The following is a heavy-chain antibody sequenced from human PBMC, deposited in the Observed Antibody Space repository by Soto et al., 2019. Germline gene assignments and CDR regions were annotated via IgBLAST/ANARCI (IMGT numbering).Heavy chain of an antibody. CDR2: ISSSSSYI. J-gene: IGHJ4*02. D-gene: IGHD1-1*01. Sequence: GGSLRLSCAASGFTFSSYSMNWVRRAPGKGLEWVSSISSSSSYIYYADSVKGRFTISRDNAKNSLYLQMNSLRAEDTAVYYCARDTTGTLFDYWGQGTLVTVSS. CDR3: ARDTTGTLFDY. V-gene: IGHV3-21*01. CDR1: GFTFSSYS.